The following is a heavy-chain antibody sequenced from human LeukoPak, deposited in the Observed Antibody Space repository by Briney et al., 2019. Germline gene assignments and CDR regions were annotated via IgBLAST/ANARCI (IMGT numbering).Heavy chain of an antibody. J-gene: IGHJ4*02. V-gene: IGHV3-7*01. CDR3: ASLDTALIQTGGY. CDR1: GFPFSPIW. D-gene: IGHD5-18*01. Sequence: GGSLRLSCVASGFPFSPIWMSWVRQAPGKGLEWVAMIKQTASETHYVDSVRGRFSISRDSAKSSLCLQMNSLKADDTAVYYCASLDTALIQTGGYWGQGTLVTVSS. CDR2: IKQTASET.